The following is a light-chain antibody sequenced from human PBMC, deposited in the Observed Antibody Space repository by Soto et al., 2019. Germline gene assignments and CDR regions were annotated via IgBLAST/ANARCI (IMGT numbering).Light chain of an antibody. Sequence: DIQLTQSPSFLSASVGDTVTITCRASQGFGSYLAWYQQKPGKAPKLLIYGASTLQTGVPSRFSGSGSGTEFTLTISSPQPEDFATYYCQQLNSYPITFGQGTRLEIK. CDR3: QQLNSYPIT. V-gene: IGKV1-9*01. J-gene: IGKJ5*01. CDR1: QGFGSY. CDR2: GAS.